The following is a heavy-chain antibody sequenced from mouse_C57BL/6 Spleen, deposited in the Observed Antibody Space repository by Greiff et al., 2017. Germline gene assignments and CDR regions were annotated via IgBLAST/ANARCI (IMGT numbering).Heavy chain of an antibody. V-gene: IGHV5-9-1*02. Sequence: EVKLMESGAGLVKPGGSLKLSCAASGFTFSSYAMPWVRQTPEKRLEWVAYISSGGDYIYYADTVKGRFTISRDNARNTLYLQMSSLKSEDTAMYYCTRDGNYWYFDVWGTGTTVTVSS. D-gene: IGHD2-1*01. CDR3: TRDGNYWYFDV. CDR1: GFTFSSYA. CDR2: ISSGGDYI. J-gene: IGHJ1*03.